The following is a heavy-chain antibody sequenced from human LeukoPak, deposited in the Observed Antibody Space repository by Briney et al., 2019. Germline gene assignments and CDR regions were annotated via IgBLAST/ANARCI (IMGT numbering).Heavy chain of an antibody. CDR3: SREGYSYGGGHWFDP. J-gene: IGHJ5*02. CDR2: IRHDGSNK. Sequence: GRSLRFSCAASGFTFSSCGMHWVRQAPGKGLEWVAFIRHDGSNKNYAESVKGRFTISRDNSKNTLYLQMNSLRAEDTAVYYCSREGYSYGGGHWFDPWGQGTLVTVSS. V-gene: IGHV3-33*01. CDR1: GFTFSSCG. D-gene: IGHD5-18*01.